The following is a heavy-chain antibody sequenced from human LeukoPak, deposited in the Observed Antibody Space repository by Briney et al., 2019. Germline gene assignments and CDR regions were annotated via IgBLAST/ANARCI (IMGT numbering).Heavy chain of an antibody. Sequence: SETLSLTCTVSGDSFTSVTDYWAWIRQPPGKGLEWIASGDYSGGTYYNPSLESRVAISADMSKNQFSLKLTSVTGADTAVYYCAGERGEEYSSGWYKRNYFDNWGQGIRVTVSS. CDR1: GDSFTSVTDY. J-gene: IGHJ4*02. V-gene: IGHV4-39*07. D-gene: IGHD6-19*01. CDR3: AGERGEEYSSGWYKRNYFDN. CDR2: GDYSGGT.